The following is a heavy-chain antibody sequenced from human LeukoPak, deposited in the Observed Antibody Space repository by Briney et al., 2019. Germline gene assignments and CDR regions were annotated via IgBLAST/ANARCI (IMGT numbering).Heavy chain of an antibody. Sequence: SETLSLTCTVSGGSISTYHWSWIRQPPGKGLEWIGYIYTSGSTSYNPSLNSRVTISVDTSKNQFSLKLTSATAADTAVYYCARRITYMDVWGNGTTVTVSS. CDR1: GGSISTYH. CDR3: ARRITYMDV. V-gene: IGHV4-4*08. CDR2: IYTSGST. D-gene: IGHD3-10*01. J-gene: IGHJ6*03.